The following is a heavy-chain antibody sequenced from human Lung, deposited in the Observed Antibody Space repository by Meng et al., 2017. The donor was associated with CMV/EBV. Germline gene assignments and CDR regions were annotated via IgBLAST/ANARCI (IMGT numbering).Heavy chain of an antibody. CDR1: GGSISSYY. CDR3: ARSDFWSGYGMDV. D-gene: IGHD3-3*01. Sequence: SQTLSLTXTVSGGSISSYYWSWIRQPPGKGLEWIGYIYYSGSTNYNPSLKSRVTISVDTSKNQFSLKLSSVTAADTAVYYCARSDFWSGYGMDVWGQGTTVTVSS. J-gene: IGHJ6*02. V-gene: IGHV4-59*01. CDR2: IYYSGST.